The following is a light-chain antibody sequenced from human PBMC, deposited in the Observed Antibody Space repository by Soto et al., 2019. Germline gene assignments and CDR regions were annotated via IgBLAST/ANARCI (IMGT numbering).Light chain of an antibody. Sequence: EIVMTQSPVTLSVSPGEGATLSCRASQSVNRNLAWYQQRPGQAPRLLIYGASIRATGIPARFSGSGSGTEFTLTISSLQSEDFAVYYCQQYHNWPPWTFGQGTKV. J-gene: IGKJ1*01. CDR3: QQYHNWPPWT. V-gene: IGKV3-15*01. CDR2: GAS. CDR1: QSVNRN.